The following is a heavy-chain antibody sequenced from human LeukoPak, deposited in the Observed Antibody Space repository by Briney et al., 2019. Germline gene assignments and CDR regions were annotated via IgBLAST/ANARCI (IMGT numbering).Heavy chain of an antibody. D-gene: IGHD2-2*01. CDR3: ARTRIVVVPAAKNWFDP. V-gene: IGHV4-30-4*08. J-gene: IGHJ5*02. CDR2: IYYSGST. CDR1: GGSISSGDYY. Sequence: PSETLSLTCTVSGGSISSGDYYWSWIRQPPGKGLEWIGYIYYSGSTYYNPSLKSRVTISVDTSKNQFSLKLSSVTAADTAVYYCARTRIVVVPAAKNWFDPWGQGTLVTVSS.